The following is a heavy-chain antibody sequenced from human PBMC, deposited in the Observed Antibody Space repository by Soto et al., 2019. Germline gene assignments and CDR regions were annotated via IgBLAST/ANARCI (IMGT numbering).Heavy chain of an antibody. V-gene: IGHV4-31*03. D-gene: IGHD3-22*01. J-gene: IGHJ4*02. Sequence: SETLSLTCTVSGGSISSGGYYWSWIRQHPGKGLEWIGYIYYSGSTYYNPSLKSRVTISVDTSKNQFSLKLSSVTAADTAVYYCARESFYYDSSQGFDYWGQGTLVTVSS. CDR1: GGSISSGGYY. CDR2: IYYSGST. CDR3: ARESFYYDSSQGFDY.